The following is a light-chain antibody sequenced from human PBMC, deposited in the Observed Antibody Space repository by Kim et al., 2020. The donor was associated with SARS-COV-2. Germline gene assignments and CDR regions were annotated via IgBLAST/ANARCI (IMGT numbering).Light chain of an antibody. CDR3: QQYNTYSNT. V-gene: IGKV1-5*03. J-gene: IGKJ2*01. CDR1: QKISTW. CDR2: KTS. Sequence: SATVGDRVTITCRASQKISTWLAWYQQKPGKAPKLLISKTSSLESGVSLRFRGSGSGTEFTLTISSLRPDDSATFFCQQYNTYSNTFGQGTKLEIK.